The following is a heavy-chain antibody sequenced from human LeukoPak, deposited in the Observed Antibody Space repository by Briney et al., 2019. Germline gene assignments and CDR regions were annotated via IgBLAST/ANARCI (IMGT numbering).Heavy chain of an antibody. J-gene: IGHJ5*02. CDR2: IYTSGST. CDR1: GGSISSGSYY. CDR3: ARGAPFMITFGGVIVTNWFDP. V-gene: IGHV4-61*02. Sequence: PSQTLSLTCTVSGGSISSGSYYWSWIRQPAGKGLEWIGRIYTSGSTNYNPSLKSRVTISVDTSKNQFSLKLSSVTAADTAVYYCARGAPFMITFGGVIVTNWFDPWGQGTLVTVSS. D-gene: IGHD3-16*02.